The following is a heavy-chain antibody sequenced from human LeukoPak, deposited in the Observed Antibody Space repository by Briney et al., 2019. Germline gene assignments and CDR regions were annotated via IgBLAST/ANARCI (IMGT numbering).Heavy chain of an antibody. CDR2: ISYDGSNK. D-gene: IGHD3-16*02. J-gene: IGHJ4*02. CDR3: AKPTTKGFGGVIVTNLDY. V-gene: IGHV3-30*18. Sequence: PGGSLRLSCAASGFTFSSYGMHWVRQAPGKGLEWVAVISYDGSNKYYADSVKGRFTISRDNSKNTLYLQMNSLRAEDTAVYYCAKPTTKGFGGVIVTNLDYWGQGTLVTVSS. CDR1: GFTFSSYG.